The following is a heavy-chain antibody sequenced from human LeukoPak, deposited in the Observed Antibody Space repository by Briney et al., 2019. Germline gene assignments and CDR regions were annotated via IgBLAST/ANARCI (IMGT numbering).Heavy chain of an antibody. V-gene: IGHV1-18*01. Sequence: ASVKVSCKASGYTFTSYGFTWVRQAPGQGLEWMGWISAYNGNTDYAQKLRGRVTMTTDTSTSTAYMELRSLRSDDTAVYFCARAYYHDTSSYQGFDFWGQGTLVTVSS. J-gene: IGHJ4*02. CDR2: ISAYNGNT. D-gene: IGHD3-22*01. CDR3: ARAYYHDTSSYQGFDF. CDR1: GYTFTSYG.